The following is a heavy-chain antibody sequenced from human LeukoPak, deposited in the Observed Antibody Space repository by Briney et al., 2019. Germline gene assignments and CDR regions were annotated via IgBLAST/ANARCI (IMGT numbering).Heavy chain of an antibody. Sequence: GGSLRLSCAASGFTFSNYAMSWVRQAPGKGLEWVSAISGSASSTYHADSVKGRFTISRDNSKNTLYLQMNSLRADDTAVYYCAKDPAGDWGQGTLVTVSS. D-gene: IGHD3-10*01. CDR3: AKDPAGD. CDR1: GFTFSNYA. J-gene: IGHJ4*02. V-gene: IGHV3-23*01. CDR2: ISGSASST.